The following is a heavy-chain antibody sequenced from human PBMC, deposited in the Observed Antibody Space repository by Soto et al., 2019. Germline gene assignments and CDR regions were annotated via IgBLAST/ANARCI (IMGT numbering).Heavy chain of an antibody. V-gene: IGHV4-31*03. CDR3: ARDLDYYDSSGHYGMDV. J-gene: IGHJ6*02. D-gene: IGHD3-22*01. CDR1: GGSISSGGYY. CDR2: IYYSGST. Sequence: SETLSLTCTVSGGSISSGGYYWSWIRQHPGKGLEWIGYIYYSGSTYYNPSLKSRVTISVDTSKNQFSLKLSSVAAADTAVYYCARDLDYYDSSGHYGMDVWGQGTTVTVSS.